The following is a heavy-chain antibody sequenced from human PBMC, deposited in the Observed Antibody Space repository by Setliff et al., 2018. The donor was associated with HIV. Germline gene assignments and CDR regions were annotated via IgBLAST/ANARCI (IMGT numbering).Heavy chain of an antibody. CDR2: INAYNGNT. D-gene: IGHD4-17*01. CDR3: ARAIPDYGDYYFDY. J-gene: IGHJ4*02. CDR1: GYTFTSYD. Sequence: ASVNVSCKASGYTFTSYDISWVRQAPGQGLEWMGWINAYNGNTTYAQNLQGRVTMTTDTSTNTASMELRSLRSDDTAVYYCARAIPDYGDYYFDYWGQGTLVTVSS. V-gene: IGHV1-18*01.